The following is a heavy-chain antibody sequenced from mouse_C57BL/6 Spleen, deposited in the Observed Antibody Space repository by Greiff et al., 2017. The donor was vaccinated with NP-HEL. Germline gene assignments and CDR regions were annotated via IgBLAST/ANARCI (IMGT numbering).Heavy chain of an antibody. CDR3: ARSPITTVVPD. J-gene: IGHJ2*01. CDR2: INPYNGGT. CDR1: GYTFTDYY. D-gene: IGHD1-1*01. V-gene: IGHV1-19*01. Sequence: EVQLQQSGPVLVKPGASVKMSCKASGYTFTDYYMNWVKQSHGKSLEWIGVINPYNGGTSYNQKFKGKATLTVDKSSSTAYMELNSLTSEDSAVYYCARSPITTVVPDWGQGTTLTVSS.